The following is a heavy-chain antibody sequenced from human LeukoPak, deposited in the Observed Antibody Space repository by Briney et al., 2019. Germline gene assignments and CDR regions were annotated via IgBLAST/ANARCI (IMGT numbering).Heavy chain of an antibody. Sequence: RGESLKISCKTSGYSFTNYWIGWVRQMPGKGLEWMGIIYPGDSETKYSPSFQGQVTISADRSISTAYLQWSSLKASDTAMYYCARHEKLSESRNWFDPWGQGTLVTVSS. CDR2: IYPGDSET. V-gene: IGHV5-51*01. D-gene: IGHD1-7*01. CDR1: GYSFTNYW. CDR3: ARHEKLSESRNWFDP. J-gene: IGHJ5*02.